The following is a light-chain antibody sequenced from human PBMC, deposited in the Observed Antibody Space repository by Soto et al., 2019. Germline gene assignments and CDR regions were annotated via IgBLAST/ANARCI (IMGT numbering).Light chain of an antibody. J-gene: IGKJ1*01. CDR3: QQYDKWPRT. V-gene: IGKV3-15*01. CDR1: QSVSTN. Sequence: IVMTPAPATLSVYPGERATLSCRASQSVSTNLVWYQQKPGQAPRLLIYGASTRATGFPARFSGSGSGTDFTLTISSLQSEDFAVYYCQQYDKWPRTFGQGTKV. CDR2: GAS.